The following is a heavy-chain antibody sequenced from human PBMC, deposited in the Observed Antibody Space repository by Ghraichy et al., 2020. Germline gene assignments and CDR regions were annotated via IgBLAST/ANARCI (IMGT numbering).Heavy chain of an antibody. CDR2: INSDERNT. CDR3: ARGASNQQGSTTDY. V-gene: IGHV3-74*01. D-gene: IGHD1-14*01. CDR1: GFTFSNYW. J-gene: IGHJ4*02. Sequence: GGSLKLSCAASGFTFSNYWMHWVRQAPGKGLVWVLRINSDERNTSYADSVKGRFTISRDNAKNTLYLQMNSLRAEDTAVYYCARGASNQQGSTTDYWGQGTLVAVSS.